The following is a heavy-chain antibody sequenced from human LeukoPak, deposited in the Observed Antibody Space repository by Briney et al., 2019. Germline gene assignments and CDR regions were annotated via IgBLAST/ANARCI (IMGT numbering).Heavy chain of an antibody. Sequence: SETLPLTCAVSGGSVSGYYWTWVRQPLGKGLEWIGEISHTGGANYNPSLKSRVTIGLDTSKKQLSLKLESVTAADTAVYYCAREDYGTGSYYRGDAFDIWGHGTMVTVSS. CDR3: AREDYGTGSYYRGDAFDI. CDR1: GGSVSGYY. V-gene: IGHV4-34*01. D-gene: IGHD3-10*01. J-gene: IGHJ3*02. CDR2: ISHTGGA.